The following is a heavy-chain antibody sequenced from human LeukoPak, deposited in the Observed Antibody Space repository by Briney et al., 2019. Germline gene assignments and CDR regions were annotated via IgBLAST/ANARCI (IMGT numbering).Heavy chain of an antibody. Sequence: SETLSLTCTVSGGSISSGGYYWSWIRQPPGKGLEWIGYIYYSGSTNYNPSLKSRVTISVDTSKNQFSLKLSSVTAADTAVYYCARHALIVGAFDYWGQGTLVTVSS. D-gene: IGHD1-26*01. CDR2: IYYSGST. V-gene: IGHV4-61*08. CDR1: GGSISSGGYY. CDR3: ARHALIVGAFDY. J-gene: IGHJ4*02.